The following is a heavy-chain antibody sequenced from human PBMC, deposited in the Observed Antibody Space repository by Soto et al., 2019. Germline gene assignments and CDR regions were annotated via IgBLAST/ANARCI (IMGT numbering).Heavy chain of an antibody. V-gene: IGHV4-30-2*01. CDR2: IYHSGST. D-gene: IGHD3-10*01. CDR3: ARGGDYHGSGSYSVFDI. CDR1: GVSISSGGYS. Sequence: SETLSLTCVVSGVSISSGGYSWSWIRQPPGKGLEWIGNIYHSGSTYYKPSLKSRVTISVDRSKKQISLKLSSVTAADTAVYYCARGGDYHGSGSYSVFDISGQGTMVTVSS. J-gene: IGHJ3*02.